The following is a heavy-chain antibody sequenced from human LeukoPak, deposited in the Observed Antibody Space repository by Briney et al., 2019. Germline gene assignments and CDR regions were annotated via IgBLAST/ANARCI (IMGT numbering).Heavy chain of an antibody. CDR2: IYPGDSDT. J-gene: IGHJ3*02. CDR3: ARRITMNAFDI. Sequence: GESLKISCKGSGYSFTSYWIGWVRQLPGKGLEWMGIIYPGDSDTRYSPSFQGQVTISADKPISTAYLQWSSLKASDTPMYYCARRITMNAFDIWGQGTMVTVSS. V-gene: IGHV5-51*01. CDR1: GYSFTSYW. D-gene: IGHD3-3*01.